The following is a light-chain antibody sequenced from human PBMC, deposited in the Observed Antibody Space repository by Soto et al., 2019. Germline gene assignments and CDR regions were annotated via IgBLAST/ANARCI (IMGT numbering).Light chain of an antibody. CDR2: GTS. Sequence: IVLTQSPGTLSLSPGERATLSCRASQSVTSRSLAWYQQKPGQAPRLLVYGTSRRATGIPERFSGSGSGTDFTLTISRLEPEDFAMYYCHQYGSSPLTFGGGTKVEIK. CDR3: HQYGSSPLT. CDR1: QSVTSRS. J-gene: IGKJ4*01. V-gene: IGKV3-20*01.